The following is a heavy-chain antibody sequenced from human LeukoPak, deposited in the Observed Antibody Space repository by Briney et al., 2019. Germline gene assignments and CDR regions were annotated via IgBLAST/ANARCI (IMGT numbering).Heavy chain of an antibody. V-gene: IGHV4-34*01. CDR2: INHSGST. CDR3: ARGQTSVVTAIPYYFDY. D-gene: IGHD2-21*02. CDR1: GGSFSGYF. J-gene: IGHJ4*02. Sequence: SETLSLTCAVYGGSFSGYFWSWIRQPPRKGLEWIAEINHSGSTNYNPSLKSRVTISVDTSKNQFSLKLSSVTAADTAVYYCARGQTSVVTAIPYYFDYWGRGSLVTVSS.